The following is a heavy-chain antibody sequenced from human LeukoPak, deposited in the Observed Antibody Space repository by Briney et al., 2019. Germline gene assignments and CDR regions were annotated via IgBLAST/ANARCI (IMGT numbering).Heavy chain of an antibody. V-gene: IGHV4-4*09. J-gene: IGHJ4*02. CDR1: GASISNYY. CDR3: ARLGSYHDF. Sequence: PSETLSLTCTVSGASISNYYWSWIRQTPEKGLEWMGHIHSSGGSSYYPSLKSRLTLSIDTSRSQLSLKLPSVTAADTAVYFCARLGSYHDFWGQGALVTVS. D-gene: IGHD1-26*01. CDR2: IHSSGGS.